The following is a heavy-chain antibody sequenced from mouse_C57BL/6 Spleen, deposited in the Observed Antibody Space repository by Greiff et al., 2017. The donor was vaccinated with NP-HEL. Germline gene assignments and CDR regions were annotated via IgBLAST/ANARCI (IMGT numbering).Heavy chain of an antibody. Sequence: VQLQQSGPELVKPGASVKISCKASGYAFSSSWMNWVKQRPGKGLEWIGRIYPGDGDTNYNGKFKGKATLTADKSSSTAYMQLSSLTSEDSAVYFCAREGGNYVSWFAYWGQGTLVTVSA. D-gene: IGHD2-1*01. CDR2: IYPGDGDT. CDR3: AREGGNYVSWFAY. J-gene: IGHJ3*01. V-gene: IGHV1-82*01. CDR1: GYAFSSSW.